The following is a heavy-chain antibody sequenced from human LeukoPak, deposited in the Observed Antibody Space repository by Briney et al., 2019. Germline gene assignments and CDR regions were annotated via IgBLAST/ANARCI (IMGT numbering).Heavy chain of an antibody. Sequence: GGSLRLSCAASGFTFSSYSMNWVRQAPGKGLEWVSYISSSSSTIYYADSVKGRFTISRDNAKNSLYLQVNSLRAEDTAVYYCATPDSSGSDYWGQGTLVTVSS. CDR3: ATPDSSGSDY. CDR1: GFTFSSYS. V-gene: IGHV3-48*01. D-gene: IGHD6-19*01. J-gene: IGHJ4*02. CDR2: ISSSSSTI.